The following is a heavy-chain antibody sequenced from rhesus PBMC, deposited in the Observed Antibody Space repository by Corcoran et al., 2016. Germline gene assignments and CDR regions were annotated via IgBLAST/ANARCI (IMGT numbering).Heavy chain of an antibody. CDR1: GYTFGSYA. V-gene: IGHV1-198*02. Sequence: QGQLVQSGAEVKKPGASVKVSCKASGYTFGSYASNWVRQAPGQGLEWMGVIIPLVGIKNYAEKFQGRVTSTADTSTSTAYMELSSLRSEDTAVYYCARGSPDSSGLDYWGQGVLVTVSS. D-gene: IGHD6-31*01. CDR3: ARGSPDSSGLDY. J-gene: IGHJ4*01. CDR2: IIPLVGIK.